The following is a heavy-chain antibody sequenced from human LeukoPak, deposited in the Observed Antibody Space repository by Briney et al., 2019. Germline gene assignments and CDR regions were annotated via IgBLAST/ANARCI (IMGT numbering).Heavy chain of an antibody. J-gene: IGHJ5*02. V-gene: IGHV1-69*06. Sequence: SVKVSCKASGYTFTGYYMHWVRQAPGQGLEWMGGIIPIFGTANYAQKFQGRVTITADKSTSTAYMELSSLRSEDTAVYYCARAPSIAARPNWFDPWGQGTLVTVSS. D-gene: IGHD6-6*01. CDR2: IIPIFGTA. CDR1: GYTFTGYY. CDR3: ARAPSIAARPNWFDP.